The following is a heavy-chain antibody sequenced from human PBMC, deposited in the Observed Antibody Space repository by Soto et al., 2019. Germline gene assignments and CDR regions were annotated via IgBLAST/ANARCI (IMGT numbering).Heavy chain of an antibody. J-gene: IGHJ6*02. CDR1: GFTFSGYT. V-gene: IGHV3-64D*08. Sequence: GGSLRLSCSASGFTFSGYTMHWVRQAPGKGLECVSAISSNGGSTYYGDSVKGRFTISRDNSKNTLYLQMSSLRAEDTAVYYCVKDLSAYVWGSYFNHGMDVWGQGTTDTVSS. CDR2: ISSNGGST. CDR3: VKDLSAYVWGSYFNHGMDV. D-gene: IGHD3-16*01.